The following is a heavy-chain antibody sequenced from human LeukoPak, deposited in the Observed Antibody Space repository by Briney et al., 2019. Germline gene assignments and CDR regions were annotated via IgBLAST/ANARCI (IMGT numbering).Heavy chain of an antibody. CDR1: GFTFSSYS. CDR2: ITASGTAM. Sequence: GGSLRLSCAASGFTFSSYSMNWVRQAPGKGLEWVSHITASGTAMFYADSVKGRFTISRDNAKSSLYLQMNSLRVEDTAMYYCVMSTGSYPNWGQGALVTVSS. CDR3: VMSTGSYPN. J-gene: IGHJ4*02. V-gene: IGHV3-48*04. D-gene: IGHD1-26*01.